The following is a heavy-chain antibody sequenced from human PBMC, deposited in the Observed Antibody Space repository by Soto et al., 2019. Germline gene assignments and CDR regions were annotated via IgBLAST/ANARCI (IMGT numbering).Heavy chain of an antibody. CDR3: AKRRGAGGHFDY. J-gene: IGHJ4*02. CDR2: ITSSTRTT. D-gene: IGHD2-15*01. CDR1: GFTLKSYE. V-gene: IGHV3-48*03. Sequence: PGGSLRLSCEASGFTLKSYEVNWVRQAPGKGLEWISYITSSTRTTYYADSVKGRFTISRDNSKNTLSLQMNSLTAEDTAVYFCAKRRGAGGHFDYWGQGALVTVSS.